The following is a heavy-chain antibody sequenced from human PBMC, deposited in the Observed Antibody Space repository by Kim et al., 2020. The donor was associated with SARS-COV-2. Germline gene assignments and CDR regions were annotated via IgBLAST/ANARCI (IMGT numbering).Heavy chain of an antibody. CDR3: ASLIAAADGNYMDV. Sequence: QKFQGRVTITADESTSTAYMELSSLRSEDTAVYYCASLIAAADGNYMDVWGKGTTVTVSS. V-gene: IGHV1-69*01. J-gene: IGHJ6*03. D-gene: IGHD6-13*01.